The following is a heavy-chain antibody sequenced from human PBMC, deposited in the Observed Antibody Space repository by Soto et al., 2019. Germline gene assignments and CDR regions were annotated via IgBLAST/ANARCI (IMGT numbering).Heavy chain of an antibody. CDR1: GFTFSSYA. CDR3: VKTAVAGSTYYYYGMDV. Sequence: GGSLRLSCSASGFTFSSYAMHWVRQAPGKGLVYVSAISSNGGSTYYADSVKGRFTISRYNSKNTLYLQMSSLRAEDTAVYYCVKTAVAGSTYYYYGMDVWGQGTTVTVSS. V-gene: IGHV3-64D*08. CDR2: ISSNGGST. J-gene: IGHJ6*02. D-gene: IGHD6-19*01.